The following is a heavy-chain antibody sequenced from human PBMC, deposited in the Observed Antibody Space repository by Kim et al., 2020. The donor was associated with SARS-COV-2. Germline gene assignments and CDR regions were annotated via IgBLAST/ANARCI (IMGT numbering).Heavy chain of an antibody. D-gene: IGHD2-15*01. Sequence: GGSPRLSCAASGFTFDDYAMHWVRQAPGKGLEWVSGISWNSGSIGYADSVKGRFTISRDNAKNSLYLQMNSLRAEDTALYYCAKVGWVDAFDIWGQGTMVTVSS. J-gene: IGHJ3*02. CDR1: GFTFDDYA. CDR2: ISWNSGSI. CDR3: AKVGWVDAFDI. V-gene: IGHV3-9*01.